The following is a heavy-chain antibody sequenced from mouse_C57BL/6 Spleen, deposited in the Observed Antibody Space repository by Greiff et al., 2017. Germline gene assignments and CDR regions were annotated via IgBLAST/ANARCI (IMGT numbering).Heavy chain of an antibody. Sequence: QVQLQQSGPELVKPGASVKISCKASGYAFSSSWMNWVKQRPGKGLEWIGRIYPGDGDTNYNGKFKGKATLTADKSSSTAYMQLSSLTSEDSAVYFCAVIYYAYDYAMDYWGQGTSVTVSS. D-gene: IGHD2-2*01. V-gene: IGHV1-82*01. CDR1: GYAFSSSW. CDR3: AVIYYAYDYAMDY. J-gene: IGHJ4*01. CDR2: IYPGDGDT.